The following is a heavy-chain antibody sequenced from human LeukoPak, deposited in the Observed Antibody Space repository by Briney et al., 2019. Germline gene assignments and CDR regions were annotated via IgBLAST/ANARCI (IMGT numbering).Heavy chain of an antibody. D-gene: IGHD2-8*01. CDR1: GFTFSSYS. CDR3: ANGNRCTSPNCLGYYYFYMDV. V-gene: IGHV3-48*01. CDR2: ISSSSSTI. Sequence: GGSLRLSCAASGFTFSSYSMNWVRQAPGKGLEWVSYISSSSSTIYYADSVKGRFTISRDNAKNSLYLQMNSLRAEDTAVYYCANGNRCTSPNCLGYYYFYMDVWGKGTTVTVSS. J-gene: IGHJ6*03.